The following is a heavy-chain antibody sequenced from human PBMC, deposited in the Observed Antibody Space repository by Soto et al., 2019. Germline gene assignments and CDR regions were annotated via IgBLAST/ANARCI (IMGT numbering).Heavy chain of an antibody. V-gene: IGHV3-23*01. CDR3: AKDQRITPYYFDY. CDR1: GFTFSSYA. Sequence: GESLKISCAASGFTFSSYAMSWVRQAPGKGLEWVSAISGSGGSTYYAGSVKGRSTISTDNSKNTLYLQMNSLRAADTAVYYCAKDQRITPYYFDYWGQGTLVTVSS. CDR2: ISGSGGST. J-gene: IGHJ4*02. D-gene: IGHD3-10*01.